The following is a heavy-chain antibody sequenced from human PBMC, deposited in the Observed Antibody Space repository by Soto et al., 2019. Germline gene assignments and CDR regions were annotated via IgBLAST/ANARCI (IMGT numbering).Heavy chain of an antibody. CDR3: VWGGGAG. J-gene: IGHJ4*02. CDR1: GFTFSNAW. CDR2: IKSKTGGGTT. Sequence: GGSLRLSCAASGFTFSNAWMSWVRQAPGKGLEWVGRIKSKTGGGTTDYAAPVKGRFTISRDDSKNTLYLQMNSLKTEDTAVYYCVWGGGAGWGQGTLVTVSS. D-gene: IGHD3-16*01. V-gene: IGHV3-15*01.